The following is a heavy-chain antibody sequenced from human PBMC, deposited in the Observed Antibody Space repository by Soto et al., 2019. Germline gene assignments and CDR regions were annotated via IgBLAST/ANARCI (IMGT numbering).Heavy chain of an antibody. CDR3: GRFSWGGGTNYSNFDY. CDR1: GGTFSRYA. J-gene: IGHJ4*02. D-gene: IGHD2-8*01. Sequence: QVQLVQSGAEVKKPGSSVKVSCKASGGTFSRYAINWVRQAPGQGLEWMGGIIPMFGTASYAQGFQGRGTITADESTSTAYMELSSLRSEDTAFYYCGRFSWGGGTNYSNFDYWGQGALVSVPS. V-gene: IGHV1-69*01. CDR2: IIPMFGTA.